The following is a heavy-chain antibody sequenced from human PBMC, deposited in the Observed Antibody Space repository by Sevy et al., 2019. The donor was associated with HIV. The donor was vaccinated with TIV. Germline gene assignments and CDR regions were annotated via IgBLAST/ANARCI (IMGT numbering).Heavy chain of an antibody. CDR3: ARQEYYDFWTQGWFDP. V-gene: IGHV4-59*08. D-gene: IGHD3-3*01. CDR1: GGSINTYC. J-gene: IGHJ5*02. CDR2: IYNNERT. Sequence: SETLSLTCTVSGGSINTYCWSWIRQPPGKGLEWIGFIYNNERTNYNPSLKSRVTMSVDTSKNQFSLDLYSVTAADTAIYYCARQEYYDFWTQGWFDPWGQGTLVTVSS.